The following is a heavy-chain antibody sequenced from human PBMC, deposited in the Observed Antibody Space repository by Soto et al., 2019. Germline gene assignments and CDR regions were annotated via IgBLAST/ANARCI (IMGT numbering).Heavy chain of an antibody. Sequence: EVQLLESGGGLVQPGGSLRLSCAGSGFTLSNHAMSWVRQSPGRGLEWLSSLSGSGGTTYYAPSVRGRFAISRDTSTNTLFLQMNDLRADDTATYFCAKSRAYGGATVFDLWGQGTLVTVSS. D-gene: IGHD3-16*01. CDR2: LSGSGGTT. V-gene: IGHV3-23*01. CDR1: GFTLSNHA. J-gene: IGHJ4*02. CDR3: AKSRAYGGATVFDL.